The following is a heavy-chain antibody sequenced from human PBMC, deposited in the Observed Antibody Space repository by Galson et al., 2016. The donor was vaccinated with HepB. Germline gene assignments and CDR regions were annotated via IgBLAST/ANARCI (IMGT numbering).Heavy chain of an antibody. CDR3: ASEILGHCSGGSCYTGDH. D-gene: IGHD2-15*01. V-gene: IGHV3-30-3*01. CDR2: LSYDGSNE. CDR1: GFTFSRYV. J-gene: IGHJ4*02. Sequence: SLRLSCAVSGFTFSRYVMYWVRQAPGKGLEWVAVLSYDGSNEYYADSVKGRFTISRDNSQNTLYLQMNSLSGEDTAVYYCASEILGHCSGGSCYTGDHWGQGTLVTVSS.